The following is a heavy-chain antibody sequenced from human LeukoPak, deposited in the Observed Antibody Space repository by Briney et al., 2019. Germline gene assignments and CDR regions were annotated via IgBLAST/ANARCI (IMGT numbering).Heavy chain of an antibody. J-gene: IGHJ4*02. Sequence: GGSLRLSCAASGFTFSSYTMTWVRQAPGKGLEWVSAISGSGDSTNYADSVKGRFTTSRDNSKNTLYLQMNSLRAEDTAVYYCAKVRASWGFLLFDYGGQGPRAPVSS. D-gene: IGHD3-16*01. CDR1: GFTFSSYT. CDR3: AKVRASWGFLLFDY. V-gene: IGHV3-23*01. CDR2: ISGSGDST.